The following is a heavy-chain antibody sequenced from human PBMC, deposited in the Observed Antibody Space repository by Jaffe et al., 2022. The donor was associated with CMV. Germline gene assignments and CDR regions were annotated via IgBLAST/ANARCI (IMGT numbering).Heavy chain of an antibody. V-gene: IGHV4-34*01. CDR2: INHSGST. Sequence: QVQLQQWGAGLLKPSETLSLTCAVYGGSFSGYYWSWIRQPPGKGLEWIGEINHSGSTNYNPSLKSRVTISVDTSKNQFSLKLSSVTAADTAVYYCARIPRLSYYYYYYYMDVWGKGTTVTVSS. J-gene: IGHJ6*03. CDR3: ARIPRLSYYYYYYYMDV. D-gene: IGHD2-21*01. CDR1: GGSFSGYY.